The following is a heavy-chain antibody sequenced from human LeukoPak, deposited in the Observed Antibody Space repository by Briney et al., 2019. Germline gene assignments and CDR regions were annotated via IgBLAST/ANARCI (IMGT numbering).Heavy chain of an antibody. CDR2: ISSSGSTI. Sequence: GGSLRLSCAASGFTFSSYEMNWVRQAPGKGLEWVSYISSSGSTIYYADSVKGRFTISRDNAKNSLYLQMNSLRAEDTAVYCCAREPDIVATFGYWGQGTLVTVSS. CDR3: AREPDIVATFGY. D-gene: IGHD5-12*01. J-gene: IGHJ4*02. V-gene: IGHV3-48*03. CDR1: GFTFSSYE.